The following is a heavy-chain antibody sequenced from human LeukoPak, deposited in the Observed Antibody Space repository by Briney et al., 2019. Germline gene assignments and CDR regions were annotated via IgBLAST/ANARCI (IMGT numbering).Heavy chain of an antibody. CDR2: INILSNYI. V-gene: IGHV3-21*01. J-gene: IGHJ4*02. CDR1: GFTFSSYS. Sequence: GGSLRLSCAASGFTFSSYSMNWVRQAPGKGLEWVSSINILSNYIYYADSVKGRFTISRDNAKNSLYLQMNSLRAEDTAVYYCARDYYDSSGEFDYWGQGTLVTVSS. D-gene: IGHD3-22*01. CDR3: ARDYYDSSGEFDY.